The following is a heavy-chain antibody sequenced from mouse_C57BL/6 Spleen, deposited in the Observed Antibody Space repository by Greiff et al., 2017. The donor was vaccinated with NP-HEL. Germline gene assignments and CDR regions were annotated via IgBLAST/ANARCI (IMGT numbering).Heavy chain of an antibody. V-gene: IGHV1-61*01. CDR2: IYPSDSET. J-gene: IGHJ4*01. CDR3: ARSGTPIYRPLYAMDY. CDR1: GYTFTSYW. Sequence: VQLQQPGAELVRPGSSVKLSCKASGYTFTSYWMDWVKQRPGQGLEWIGNIYPSDSETHYNQKFKDKATLTVDKSSSTAYMQLSSLTSEDSAVYYCARSGTPIYRPLYAMDYWGQGTSVTVSS. D-gene: IGHD1-3*01.